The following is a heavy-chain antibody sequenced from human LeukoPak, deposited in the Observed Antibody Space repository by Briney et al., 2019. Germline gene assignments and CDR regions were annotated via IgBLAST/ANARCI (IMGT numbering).Heavy chain of an antibody. V-gene: IGHV4-31*03. J-gene: IGHJ6*04. Sequence: SETLSLTCTVSGGSISSGGYYWSWIRQHPGKGLEWIGYIYYSGSTYYNPSLKSRVTISADTSKNQFSLKLSSVTAADTAVYYCARDEYYGPYGMDVWGKGTTVTVSS. CDR3: ARDEYYGPYGMDV. D-gene: IGHD3-10*01. CDR2: IYYSGST. CDR1: GGSISSGGYY.